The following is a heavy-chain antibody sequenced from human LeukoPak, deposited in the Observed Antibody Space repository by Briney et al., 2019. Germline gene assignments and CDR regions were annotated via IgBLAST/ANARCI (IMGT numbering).Heavy chain of an antibody. CDR3: ARGTAVAGPIDY. CDR2: IYYSGST. CDR1: GGSISSYY. D-gene: IGHD6-19*01. V-gene: IGHV4-59*01. Sequence: PSETLSLTCTVSGGSISSYYWSWIRQPPGKGLEWIGYIYYSGSTNYNPSLKSRVTISVDTSKNQFSLKLSSVTAADTAVYYCARGTAVAGPIDYWGQGTLVTVSS. J-gene: IGHJ4*02.